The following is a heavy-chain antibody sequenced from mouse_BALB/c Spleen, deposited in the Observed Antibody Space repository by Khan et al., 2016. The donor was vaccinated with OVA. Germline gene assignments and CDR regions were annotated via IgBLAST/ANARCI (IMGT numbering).Heavy chain of an antibody. CDR3: ARGRAAYYRKDGGAIDY. CDR1: GYTFTTAG. J-gene: IGHJ4*01. Sequence: QIQLVQSGPELKKPGESVRISCKASGYTFTTAGIQWVQQMPGKGLKWIGWINTHSGVPKYAEDFKGRFAFSLDISVNTAYLQITNLKYEDTATXVYARGRAAYYRKDGGAIDYWGQGTSVTVSS. V-gene: IGHV9-4*02. CDR2: INTHSGVP. D-gene: IGHD2-12*01.